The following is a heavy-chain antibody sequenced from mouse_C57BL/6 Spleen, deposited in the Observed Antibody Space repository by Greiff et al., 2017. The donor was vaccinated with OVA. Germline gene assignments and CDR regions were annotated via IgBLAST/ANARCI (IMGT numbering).Heavy chain of an antibody. CDR3: ARGDYGGFFDY. J-gene: IGHJ2*01. V-gene: IGHV3-6*01. D-gene: IGHD1-1*01. CDR1: GYSITSGYY. CDR2: ISYDGSN. Sequence: EVKLMESGPGLVKPSQSLSLTCSVTGYSITSGYYWNWIRQFPGNKLEWMGYISYDGSNNYNPSLKNRISITRDTSKNQFFLKLNSVTTEDTATYYCARGDYGGFFDYWGQGTTLTVSS.